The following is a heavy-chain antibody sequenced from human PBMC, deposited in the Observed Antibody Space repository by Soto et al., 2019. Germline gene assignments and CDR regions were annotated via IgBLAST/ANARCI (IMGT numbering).Heavy chain of an antibody. CDR3: ATPQKGYNWNYFDH. D-gene: IGHD1-20*01. V-gene: IGHV4-39*01. CDR2: VFYTGFT. J-gene: IGHJ4*02. CDR1: GASISGSYYY. Sequence: PSETLSLTCAVSGASISGSYYYWAWLRQSPGKGPEWIGSVFYTGFTSYNPSLESRVSVSVDTSKSQFSLKLSAVTAADTAVYYCATPQKGYNWNYFDHWGQGALVTVS.